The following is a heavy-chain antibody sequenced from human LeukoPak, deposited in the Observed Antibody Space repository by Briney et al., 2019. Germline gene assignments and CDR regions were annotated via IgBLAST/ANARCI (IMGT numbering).Heavy chain of an antibody. V-gene: IGHV1-2*04. J-gene: IGHJ4*02. Sequence: ASVKVSCKASGYTFTGYYMHWARQAPGQGLEWMGWINPNSGGTNYAQKFQGWVTMTRDTSISTAYMELSRLRSDDTAVYYCARDRGYSSSWYGMYYFDYWGQGTLVTVSS. D-gene: IGHD6-13*01. CDR3: ARDRGYSSSWYGMYYFDY. CDR2: INPNSGGT. CDR1: GYTFTGYY.